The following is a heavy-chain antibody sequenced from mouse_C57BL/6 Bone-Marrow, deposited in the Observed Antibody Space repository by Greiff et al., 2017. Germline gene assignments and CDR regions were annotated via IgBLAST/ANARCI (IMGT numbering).Heavy chain of an antibody. CDR2: IDPSDSYT. V-gene: IGHV1-59*01. J-gene: IGHJ3*01. CDR3: ARGAYYSNLAWFAY. Sequence: QVQLQQPGAELVRPGTSVKLSCKASGYTFTSYWMHWVKQRPGQGLEWIGVIDPSDSYTNYNQKFKGKATLTVDTSSSTAYMQLSSLTSEDSAVYDCARGAYYSNLAWFAYWGQGTLVTVSA. CDR1: GYTFTSYW. D-gene: IGHD2-5*01.